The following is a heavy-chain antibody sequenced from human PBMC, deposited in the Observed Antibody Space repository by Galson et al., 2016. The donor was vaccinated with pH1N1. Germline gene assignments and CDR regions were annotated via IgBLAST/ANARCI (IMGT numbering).Heavy chain of an antibody. V-gene: IGHV4-31*03. CDR2: IYYSGST. CDR3: ARQRAAAGTFYFDY. Sequence: TLSLTCTVSGGSISSGGYYWSWIRQHPGKGLEWIGYIYYSGSTYSNPSLKSRVTISVDTSKNQFSLKLSSVTAADTAVYYCARQRAAAGTFYFDYWGQGTLVTVSS. CDR1: GGSISSGGYY. D-gene: IGHD6-13*01. J-gene: IGHJ4*02.